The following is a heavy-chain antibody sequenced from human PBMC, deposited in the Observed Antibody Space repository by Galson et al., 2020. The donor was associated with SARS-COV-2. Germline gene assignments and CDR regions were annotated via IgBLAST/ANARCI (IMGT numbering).Heavy chain of an antibody. J-gene: IGHJ5*02. V-gene: IGHV3-30*02. CDR2: LWYDGSNE. CDR3: AKDPPGSGWRLAS. D-gene: IGHD6-19*01. CDR1: GFIFTTHA. Sequence: GGSLRLSCAASGFIFTTHAMHWVRQAPGKGLEWVAFLWYDGSNEEYADSVKGRFTISRDNFKNTVYLQMNSLRAGDTAVYYCAKDPPGSGWRLASWGQGTLVTVSS.